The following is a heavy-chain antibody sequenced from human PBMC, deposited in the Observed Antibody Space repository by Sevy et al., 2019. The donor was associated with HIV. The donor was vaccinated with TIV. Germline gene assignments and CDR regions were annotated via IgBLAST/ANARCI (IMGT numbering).Heavy chain of an antibody. CDR1: GFTFSSYA. CDR3: AKGVPYCGGDCYAGFDY. V-gene: IGHV3-23*01. D-gene: IGHD2-21*02. Sequence: GGSLRLSCAASGFTFSSYAMSWVRQAPGKGLEWVSAISGSGGSTYYADSVKGRFTISRDNSKNTLYLQMNSLRAEDTAVYYCAKGVPYCGGDCYAGFDYWGQRTLVTVSS. J-gene: IGHJ4*02. CDR2: ISGSGGST.